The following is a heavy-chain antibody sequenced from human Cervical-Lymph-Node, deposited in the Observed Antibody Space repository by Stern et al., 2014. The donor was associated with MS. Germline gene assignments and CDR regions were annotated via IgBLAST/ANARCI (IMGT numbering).Heavy chain of an antibody. J-gene: IGHJ4*02. Sequence: VQLVQSGAEVKKPGASVKVSCKASGYTFTNTGINWVRLAPGQGPEWMGWVSTYNGNTKYAQKLQGRVTMTTDTSTSTAYMELRSLRSDDTAVYYCARGDHKTSYDYWGQGTLVTVSS. D-gene: IGHD1-14*01. CDR2: VSTYNGNT. CDR1: GYTFTNTG. V-gene: IGHV1-18*01. CDR3: ARGDHKTSYDY.